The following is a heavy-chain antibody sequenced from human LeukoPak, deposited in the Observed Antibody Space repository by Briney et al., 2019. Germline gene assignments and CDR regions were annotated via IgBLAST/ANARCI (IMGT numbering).Heavy chain of an antibody. CDR1: GITLSNYG. CDR2: ISGSGGST. CDR3: AKRGVVIRVILVGFHKEAYYFDS. D-gene: IGHD3-22*01. V-gene: IGHV3-23*01. Sequence: GGSLGLSCAVSGITLSNYGMSWVRQAPGKGLEWVAGISGSGGSTNYADAVKGRFTISRDNAKNTLFLQMNSLRAEDTAVYFCAKRGVVIRVILVGFHKEAYYFDSWGQGALVTVSS. J-gene: IGHJ4*02.